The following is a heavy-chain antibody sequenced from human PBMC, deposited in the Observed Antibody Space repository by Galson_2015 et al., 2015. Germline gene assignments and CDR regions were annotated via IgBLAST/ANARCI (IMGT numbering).Heavy chain of an antibody. D-gene: IGHD3-10*01. Sequence: SVKVSCKASGYTFTNYFIQWVRQAPGQGLEWVGAINPSGAATFYAQKLQGRVTMTRDTPTSKVYVELSSLGSEDTADYYCGRELGGTYFFDYWGQGTPVTVSS. V-gene: IGHV1-46*04. CDR3: GRELGGTYFFDY. CDR2: INPSGAAT. J-gene: IGHJ4*02. CDR1: GYTFTNYF.